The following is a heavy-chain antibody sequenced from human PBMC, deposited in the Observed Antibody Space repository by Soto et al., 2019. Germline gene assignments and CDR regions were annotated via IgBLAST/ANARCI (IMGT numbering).Heavy chain of an antibody. Sequence: QVQLVESGGGGVQPGRSLRLSWAASGFSFRNNGMNWVRQAPGKGLEWVAIISYDGSQTYYADSVRGRFTISRDNSKNTLYLQMNSLRVEDTAVYYCAKDRVESGLGEIDYWGQGTLVTVSS. D-gene: IGHD3-16*01. J-gene: IGHJ4*02. CDR3: AKDRVESGLGEIDY. CDR1: GFSFRNNG. CDR2: ISYDGSQT. V-gene: IGHV3-30*18.